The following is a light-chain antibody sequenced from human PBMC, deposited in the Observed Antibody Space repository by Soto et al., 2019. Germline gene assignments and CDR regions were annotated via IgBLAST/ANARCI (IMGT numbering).Light chain of an antibody. CDR2: DAS. Sequence: EIVLTQSPATLSLSPGERATLSCRASQTVSSYLAWYQQKAGQAPRPLIYDASNRAPGIPARFSGSGSGTDFTLTISSLKPEDFAVYYRQQRSSWPLTFGGGTKLDIK. CDR3: QQRSSWPLT. CDR1: QTVSSY. V-gene: IGKV3-11*01. J-gene: IGKJ4*01.